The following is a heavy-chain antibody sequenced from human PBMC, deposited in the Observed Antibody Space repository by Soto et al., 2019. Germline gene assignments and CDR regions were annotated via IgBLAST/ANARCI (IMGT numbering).Heavy chain of an antibody. D-gene: IGHD3-10*01. V-gene: IGHV1-69*19. Sequence: QVQLVQSGAEMKKPGSSVKVSCQSSGGTFNTYAMNWARQAPGQGPEWMGDISPMFDAANYAPTVHGGVTVAACDSTGTSSMQLSSLTSEASALYVCAREVQVHTPAFVYWGQGTLVTVS. CDR1: GGTFNTYA. J-gene: IGHJ4*02. CDR2: ISPMFDAA. CDR3: AREVQVHTPAFVY.